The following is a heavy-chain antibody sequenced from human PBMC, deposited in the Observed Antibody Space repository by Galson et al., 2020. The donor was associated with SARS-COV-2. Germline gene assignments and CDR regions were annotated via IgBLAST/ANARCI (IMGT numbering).Heavy chain of an antibody. Sequence: GESLKISCAASGFTFNTHGMSWVRQAPWKGLEWVSSISGSGDTTHFADSLKGRFTISRDNSEKTLYLQMNSLTAEDTAIYYCVRIDGTYSSSSFFDYWGQGTLVTVSS. CDR2: ISGSGDTT. CDR3: VRIDGTYSSSSFFDY. V-gene: IGHV3-23*01. CDR1: GFTFNTHG. J-gene: IGHJ4*02. D-gene: IGHD6-6*01.